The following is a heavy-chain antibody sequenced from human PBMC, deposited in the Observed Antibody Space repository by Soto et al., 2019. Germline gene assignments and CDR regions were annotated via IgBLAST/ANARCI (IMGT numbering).Heavy chain of an antibody. CDR2: ISWNSGDI. J-gene: IGHJ4*02. CDR1: GFSFDDYG. Sequence: EVQLVESGGGSVQPGRSLRLSCAASGFSFDDYGMHWVRQGPGKGLEWASGISWNSGDIYYADSVKGRFTISRDNAKRSLYLQMNSLRTEDTALYYCAKDNDLDRDGPFDYWGQGSLVTVSS. D-gene: IGHD2-2*03. V-gene: IGHV3-9*01. CDR3: AKDNDLDRDGPFDY.